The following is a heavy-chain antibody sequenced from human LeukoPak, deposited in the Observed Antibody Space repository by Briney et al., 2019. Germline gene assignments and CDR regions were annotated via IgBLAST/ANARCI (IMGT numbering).Heavy chain of an antibody. Sequence: GGSLRLSCAASGFTFSNYWMTWVRQSPGKGLEWVAIIKQDGSDKYYVDSVKGRFTISRDNAKNSLYLQTSSLRAEDTAVYYCARGGHRQKEFWGQGTLVTVSS. V-gene: IGHV3-7*01. CDR3: ARGGHRQKEF. J-gene: IGHJ4*02. CDR1: GFTFSNYW. CDR2: IKQDGSDK. D-gene: IGHD3-10*01.